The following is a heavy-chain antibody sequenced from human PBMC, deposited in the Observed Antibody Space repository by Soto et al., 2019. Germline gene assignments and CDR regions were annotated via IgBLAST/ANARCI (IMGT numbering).Heavy chain of an antibody. Sequence: QVQLQQWGAGLLKPSETLSLTCAVYGGSFSGYYWSWIRQPPGKGLEWIGEINHSGSTNYNPSLKSRVTISVDTSKNQFSLKLSSVTAADTAVYYWARQAILGWSRYWGQGTLVTVSS. V-gene: IGHV4-34*01. J-gene: IGHJ4*02. CDR2: INHSGST. CDR3: ARQAILGWSRY. CDR1: GGSFSGYY. D-gene: IGHD6-19*01.